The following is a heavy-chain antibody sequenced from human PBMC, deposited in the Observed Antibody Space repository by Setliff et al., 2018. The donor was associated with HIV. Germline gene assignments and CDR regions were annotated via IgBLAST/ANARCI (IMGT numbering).Heavy chain of an antibody. CDR3: AKDFNWESGC. D-gene: IGHD1-1*01. Sequence: AGGSLRLSCVASGLPFYNYWMTWLRRAPGRGLEWVANIKQDGSDMHYIESVKGRFTILRDNAKNSVFLQINSLRAEDTGVYYCAKDFNWESGCWGQGTLVTVSS. CDR2: IKQDGSDM. V-gene: IGHV3-7*01. CDR1: GLPFYNYW. J-gene: IGHJ4*02.